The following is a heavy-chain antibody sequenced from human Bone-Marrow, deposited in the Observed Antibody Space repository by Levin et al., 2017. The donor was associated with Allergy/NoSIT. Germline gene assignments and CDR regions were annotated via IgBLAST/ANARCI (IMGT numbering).Heavy chain of an antibody. CDR1: GFTFSNYA. D-gene: IGHD5-18*01. CDR3: VRRAYSERAFDA. Sequence: PWGSLRLSCSASGFTFSNYAMHWVRQAPGMGLDYVSAISGNAVTTFDADSVKGRFTISRDNSKNSLYLQMNSLTAEDTAVYYCVRRAYSERAFDAWGQGTLVTVSS. J-gene: IGHJ4*02. V-gene: IGHV3-64D*08. CDR2: ISGNAVTT.